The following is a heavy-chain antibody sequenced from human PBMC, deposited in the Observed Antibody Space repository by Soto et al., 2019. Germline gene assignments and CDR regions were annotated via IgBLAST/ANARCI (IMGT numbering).Heavy chain of an antibody. CDR3: ARDEATTYYDILTGYQTFYYFDY. CDR2: ISAYNGNT. CDR1: GYTFTSYG. V-gene: IGHV1-18*01. D-gene: IGHD3-9*01. J-gene: IGHJ4*02. Sequence: ASVKVSCKASGYTFTSYGISWVRQAPGQGLEWMGWISAYNGNTNYAQKLQGRVTMTTDTSTSTAYMELRSLRSDDTAVYYCARDEATTYYDILTGYQTFYYFDYWGQGTLVTVSS.